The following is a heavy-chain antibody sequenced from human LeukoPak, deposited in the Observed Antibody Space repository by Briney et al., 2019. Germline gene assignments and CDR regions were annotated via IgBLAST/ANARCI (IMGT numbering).Heavy chain of an antibody. J-gene: IGHJ5*01. D-gene: IGHD1-26*01. CDR2: TYYRSKWYN. CDR3: ARGAAGARGDWFDS. Sequence: SQTLSLTCAISWDSVSSNSAGWNWSRQSPSRGLEWLGRTYYRSKWYNDYALSLRSRITISPDTSKHQFSLQLDSVTPEDTAVYYCARGAAGARGDWFDSWGQGTLVTVSS. V-gene: IGHV6-1*01. CDR1: WDSVSSNSAG.